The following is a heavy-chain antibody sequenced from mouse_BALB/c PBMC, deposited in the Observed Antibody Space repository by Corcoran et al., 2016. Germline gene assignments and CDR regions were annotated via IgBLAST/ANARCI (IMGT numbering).Heavy chain of an antibody. D-gene: IGHD4-1*01. Sequence: EVQLQQSGAELVKPGASVKLSCTASGFNIKDTYMHWVKQRPEQGLEWSGRIDPANGNTKYDPKFQGKATITADTSSNTAYLQLSSLTSEDTAVYYCSNWDWYFDVWGAWTTVTVSS. CDR3: SNWDWYFDV. CDR1: GFNIKDTY. V-gene: IGHV14-3*02. CDR2: IDPANGNT. J-gene: IGHJ1*01.